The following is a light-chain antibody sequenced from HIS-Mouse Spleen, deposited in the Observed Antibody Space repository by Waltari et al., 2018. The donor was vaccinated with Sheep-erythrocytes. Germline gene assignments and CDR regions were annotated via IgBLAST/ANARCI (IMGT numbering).Light chain of an antibody. J-gene: IGLJ1*01. CDR1: SVDVGVYTF. V-gene: IGLV2-11*02. CDR3: CSYAGSYNHV. CDR2: DVR. Sequence: QSALTQPRSVSGSPGQSGTISCTGTSVDVGVYTFFSWYQQPPGKAPKLMLYDVRKRPSGVPDRFSGSKSGNTASLTISGLQAEDEADYYCCSYAGSYNHVFATGTKVTVL.